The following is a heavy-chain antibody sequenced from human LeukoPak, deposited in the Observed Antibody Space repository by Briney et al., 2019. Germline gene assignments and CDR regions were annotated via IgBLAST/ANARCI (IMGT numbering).Heavy chain of an antibody. V-gene: IGHV4-4*02. CDR3: ARHWSRLDYDILTGYYNGPSCFDY. Sequence: SETLSLTCGVSGDSISSSHWWSWVRQSPGKGLEWIGSIYYSGSTNYNPSLKSRVTISVDTSKNQFSLKLSSVTAADTAVYYCARHWSRLDYDILTGYYNGPSCFDYWGQGTLVTVSS. D-gene: IGHD3-9*01. J-gene: IGHJ4*02. CDR1: GDSISSSHW. CDR2: IYYSGST.